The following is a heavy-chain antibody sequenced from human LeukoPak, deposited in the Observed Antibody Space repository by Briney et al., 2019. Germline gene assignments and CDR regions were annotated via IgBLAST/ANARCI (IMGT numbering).Heavy chain of an antibody. V-gene: IGHV3-30*04. CDR1: GFTFRSYT. D-gene: IGHD2/OR15-2a*01. Sequence: GRSLRLSCAASGFTFRSYTMHWVRQAPGKGLEWVAVILYDGRTTNYAESARGRFTISRDTSENTLFLQMNNLRPEDTAIYYCAREIRGSAFSFDYWGQGTLITVSS. J-gene: IGHJ4*02. CDR2: ILYDGRTT. CDR3: AREIRGSAFSFDY.